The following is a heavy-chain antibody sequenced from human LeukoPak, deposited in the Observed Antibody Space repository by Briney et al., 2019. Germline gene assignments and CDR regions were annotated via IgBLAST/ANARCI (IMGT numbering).Heavy chain of an antibody. Sequence: PGGSLRLSCAASGFTFSSYSMNWVRQAPGKGLEWVSYISSSSSTIYYADSVKGRFTISRDNSKNTLYLQMNSLRAEDTAVYYCAKGFYCSSTSCQPRGYFQHWGQGTLVTVSS. CDR1: GFTFSSYS. J-gene: IGHJ1*01. V-gene: IGHV3-48*01. D-gene: IGHD2-2*01. CDR2: ISSSSSTI. CDR3: AKGFYCSSTSCQPRGYFQH.